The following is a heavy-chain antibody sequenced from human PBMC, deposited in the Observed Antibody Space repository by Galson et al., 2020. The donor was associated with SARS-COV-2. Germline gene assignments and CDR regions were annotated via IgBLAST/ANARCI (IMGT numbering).Heavy chain of an antibody. J-gene: IGHJ5*02. CDR2: MDPNSGDT. CDR1: GYTFISYD. V-gene: IGHV1-8*01. D-gene: IGHD3-22*01. CDR3: ARGGLVVPADGWHCFDPWGQDDWHWFDP. Sequence: ASVKVSCKASGYTFISYDINWVRQATGQGLEWMGWMDPNSGDTGFAQKFEGRVTMTMNTSITTAYMELGSLTSEDTAVYYCARGGLVVPADGWHCFDPWGQDDWHWFDPWGQGTLVTVSS.